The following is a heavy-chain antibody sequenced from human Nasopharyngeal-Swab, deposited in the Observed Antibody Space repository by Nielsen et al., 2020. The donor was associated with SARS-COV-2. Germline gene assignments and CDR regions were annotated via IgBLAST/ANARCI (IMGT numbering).Heavy chain of an antibody. CDR3: TTGGDGMIAEWLS. Sequence: GESLKISCAASGFTFNNAWMSWVRQAPGKGLEWIARIKRKTDGTTDYAAPVKDRFIISSDNTDNTLYLQMNSLKTEDTAVYYCTTGGDGMIAEWLSWGQGTLVTVSS. V-gene: IGHV3-15*01. CDR1: GFTFNNAW. D-gene: IGHD6-19*01. J-gene: IGHJ5*02. CDR2: IKRKTDGTT.